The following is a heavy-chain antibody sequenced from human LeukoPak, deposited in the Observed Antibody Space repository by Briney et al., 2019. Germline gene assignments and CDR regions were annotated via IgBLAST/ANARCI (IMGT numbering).Heavy chain of an antibody. CDR2: IYYSGST. CDR3: ARVGTPSYSSSWYVGFDP. CDR1: GGSISSGGYY. V-gene: IGHV4-31*03. Sequence: SQTLSLTCTVSGGSISSGGYYWSWIRQHPGKGLEWIGYIYYSGSTYYNPSLKSRVTISVDTSKNQFSLKLSSVTAADTAVYYCARVGTPSYSSSWYVGFDPWGQGILVTVSS. J-gene: IGHJ5*02. D-gene: IGHD6-13*01.